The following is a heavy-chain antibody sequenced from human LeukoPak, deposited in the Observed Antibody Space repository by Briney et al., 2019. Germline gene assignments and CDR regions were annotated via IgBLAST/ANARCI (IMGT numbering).Heavy chain of an antibody. V-gene: IGHV3-11*01. J-gene: IGHJ6*02. D-gene: IGHD3-9*01. Sequence: GGSLRLSCAASGFTFSDYYMSWIRQAPGKGLEWVSYISSSGSTIYYADSVKGRLTISRDNAKNSLYLQMNSLRAEDTAVYYCARGHLLRYFDWFRSASSAEGYYYGMDVWGQGTTVTVSS. CDR2: ISSSGSTI. CDR3: ARGHLLRYFDWFRSASSAEGYYYGMDV. CDR1: GFTFSDYY.